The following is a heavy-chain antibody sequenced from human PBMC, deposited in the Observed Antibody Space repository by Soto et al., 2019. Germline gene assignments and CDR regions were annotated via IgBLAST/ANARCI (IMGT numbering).Heavy chain of an antibody. D-gene: IGHD6-19*01. CDR1: GGSISSYY. Sequence: SETLSLTCTVSGGSISSYYWSWIRQPPGKGLEWIGYIYYSGSTNYNPSLKSRVTISVDTSKNQFSLKLSSVTAADTAVYYCARTGVSIAVVGYYFDYWGQGTLVTVSS. V-gene: IGHV4-59*08. J-gene: IGHJ4*02. CDR2: IYYSGST. CDR3: ARTGVSIAVVGYYFDY.